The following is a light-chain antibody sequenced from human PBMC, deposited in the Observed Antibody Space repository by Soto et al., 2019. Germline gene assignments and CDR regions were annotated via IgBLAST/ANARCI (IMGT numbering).Light chain of an antibody. Sequence: EIVLTQSPGTLSLSPGERATLSCRASQSVSGAYVAWYQQKPGQAPRLLIHSDSSRAAGIPARFSGSGSGTEFTLTISSLQSEDFAVYYCQQYNNWPPITFGQGTRLEIK. CDR1: QSVSGA. J-gene: IGKJ5*01. CDR3: QQYNNWPPIT. CDR2: SDS. V-gene: IGKV3D-15*01.